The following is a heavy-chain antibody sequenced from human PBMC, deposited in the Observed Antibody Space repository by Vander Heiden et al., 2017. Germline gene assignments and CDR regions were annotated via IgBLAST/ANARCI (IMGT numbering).Heavy chain of an antibody. V-gene: IGHV4-4*07. D-gene: IGHD3-3*01. CDR1: GGSISSYY. CDR2: IYTSGST. J-gene: IGHJ6*02. Sequence: QVQLQESGPGLVKPSETLSLTCTVSGGSISSYYWSWSRQPAGKGLEWIGRIYTSGSTNYNPSLKSRVTMSVDTAKNQFSLKLSSVTVADTAVYYCAREDSGDYDFWRGDRGEPVYYGMDVWGQGTTVTVSS. CDR3: AREDSGDYDFWRGDRGEPVYYGMDV.